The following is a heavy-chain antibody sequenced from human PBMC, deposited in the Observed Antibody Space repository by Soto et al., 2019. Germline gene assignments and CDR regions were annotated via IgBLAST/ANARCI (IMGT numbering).Heavy chain of an antibody. D-gene: IGHD5-12*01. CDR3: ATSRGYSGYDLLDF. CDR1: GFTFSSYW. V-gene: IGHV3-74*01. Sequence: EVQLVESGGGLVQPAGSLRLSCAASGFTFSSYWMHWVRQAPGKGLVWVSRINSDGSSTSYADSVKGRFTITRDNAKNTLSLQMNSLRADDTAVYYCATSRGYSGYDLLDFWGQGTLVTVSS. CDR2: INSDGSST. J-gene: IGHJ4*02.